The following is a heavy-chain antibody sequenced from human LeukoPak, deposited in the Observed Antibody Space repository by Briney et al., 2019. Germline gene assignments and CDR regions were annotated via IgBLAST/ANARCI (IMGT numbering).Heavy chain of an antibody. V-gene: IGHV4-34*01. Sequence: SETLSLTCAVYGGSFSGYYWSWIRQPPGKGLEWIGEINHSGSTNYNPSLKSRVTISVDTSKNQFPLKLSSVTAADTAVYYCARGRRRFDPWGQGTLVTVSS. CDR3: ARGRRRFDP. CDR1: GGSFSGYY. J-gene: IGHJ5*02. CDR2: INHSGST.